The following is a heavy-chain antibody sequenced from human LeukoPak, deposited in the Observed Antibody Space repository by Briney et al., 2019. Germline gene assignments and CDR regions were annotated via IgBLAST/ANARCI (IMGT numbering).Heavy chain of an antibody. CDR3: ATDQVAAGDY. V-gene: IGHV3-30*03. CDR1: GFTFSNYG. J-gene: IGHJ4*02. D-gene: IGHD6-13*01. CDR2: TSYDGGQN. Sequence: GGSLRLSCAASGFTFSNYGMHWVRQAPGKGLEWVAITSYDGGQNSYADFVKGRFTISRDNSKNTLYLQLNGLRPEDTGVYYCATDQVAAGDYWGQGTLVTVSS.